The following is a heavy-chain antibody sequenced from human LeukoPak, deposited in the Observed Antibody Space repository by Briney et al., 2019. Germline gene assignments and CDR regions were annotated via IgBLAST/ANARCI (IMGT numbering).Heavy chain of an antibody. D-gene: IGHD2-21*02. J-gene: IGHJ3*02. V-gene: IGHV3-74*01. Sequence: QPGGSLRLSCAASGFTFSTSWMHWVRQAPGKGLVWVSRINSDGSTTTYADSVKGRFTISRDNAKNSLYLQMNSLRDEDTAVYYCARDNLNCGGDCFSSRAFDIWGQGTMVTVSS. CDR2: INSDGSTT. CDR1: GFTFSTSW. CDR3: ARDNLNCGGDCFSSRAFDI.